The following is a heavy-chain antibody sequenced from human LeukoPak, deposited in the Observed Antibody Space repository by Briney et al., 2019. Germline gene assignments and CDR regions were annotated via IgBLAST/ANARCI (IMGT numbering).Heavy chain of an antibody. Sequence: PSETPSLTCTVSGGSVSSGSRYWSWIRQPPEKGLEWIGYIYYSGSTNYNPSLKSRVTMSLDTSKNQFSLKLTSVTAADTAVYYCARYRNYGGNGFDHWGQGTLVAVSS. CDR1: GGSVSSGSRY. CDR2: IYYSGST. J-gene: IGHJ4*02. CDR3: ARYRNYGGNGFDH. V-gene: IGHV4-61*01. D-gene: IGHD4-23*01.